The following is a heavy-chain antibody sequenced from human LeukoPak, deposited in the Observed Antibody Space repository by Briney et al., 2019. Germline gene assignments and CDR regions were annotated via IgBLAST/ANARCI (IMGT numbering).Heavy chain of an antibody. CDR2: IGTASDT. Sequence: GGSLRLSCAASGFTFSSFDMHWVRQPTGQGLEWVSTIGTASDTYYPGSVEGRFTLSRDNAKNSLYLQMNSLTAGDTAVYYCARGPPRGKYYYMDVWGKGTMVTVSS. D-gene: IGHD1-1*01. V-gene: IGHV3-13*01. CDR3: ARGPPRGKYYYMDV. CDR1: GFTFSSFD. J-gene: IGHJ6*03.